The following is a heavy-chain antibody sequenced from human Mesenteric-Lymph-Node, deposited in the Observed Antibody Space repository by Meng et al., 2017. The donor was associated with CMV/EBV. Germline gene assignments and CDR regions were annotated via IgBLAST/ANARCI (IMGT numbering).Heavy chain of an antibody. Sequence: GESLKISCTASGFTFSLYSMNWVRQTPEKGLEWVSYISSQSATIYYADSVRGRFTISRDDAENSLYLQMNSLRAEDTAVYYCARDVTLIGRVETFDSWGQGTLVTVSS. CDR3: ARDVTLIGRVETFDS. CDR1: GFTFSLYS. V-gene: IGHV3-48*04. D-gene: IGHD2-15*01. CDR2: ISSQSATI. J-gene: IGHJ5*01.